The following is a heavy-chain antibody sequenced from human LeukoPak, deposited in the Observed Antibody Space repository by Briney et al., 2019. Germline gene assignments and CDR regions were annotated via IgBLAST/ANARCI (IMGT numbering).Heavy chain of an antibody. Sequence: GGSLRLSCAASGFTFSTYAMTWVRQAPGKGLEWVSLISGTGGSIYYADSVKGRFTISRDNAKNSLYLQMNSLRAEDTAVYYCARGPSSANFLHFDYWGQGTLVTVSS. CDR1: GFTFSTYA. CDR2: ISGTGGSI. D-gene: IGHD2-2*01. V-gene: IGHV3-23*01. J-gene: IGHJ4*02. CDR3: ARGPSSANFLHFDY.